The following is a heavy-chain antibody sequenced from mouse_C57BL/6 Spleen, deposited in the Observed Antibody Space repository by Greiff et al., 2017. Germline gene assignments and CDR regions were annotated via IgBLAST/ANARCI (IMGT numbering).Heavy chain of an antibody. CDR1: GYTFTSYW. J-gene: IGHJ4*01. Sequence: QVQLQQPGTELVKPGASVKLSCKASGYTFTSYWMHWVKQRPGQGLEWIGNINPSNGGTNYNEKFKSKDTLTVDKSSSTAYMQLSSLTSEDSAVYYCARPYSNYGYYYAMDYWGQGTSVTVSS. CDR3: ARPYSNYGYYYAMDY. V-gene: IGHV1-53*01. CDR2: INPSNGGT. D-gene: IGHD2-5*01.